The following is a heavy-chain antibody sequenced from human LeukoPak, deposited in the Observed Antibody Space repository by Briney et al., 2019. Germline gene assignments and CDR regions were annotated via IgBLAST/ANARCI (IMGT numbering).Heavy chain of an antibody. J-gene: IGHJ6*04. V-gene: IGHV3-23*01. CDR3: AKDRGYCSSTSCYSDGMDV. Sequence: PGGSLRLSCAASGFTFSSYAMSWVRQAPGKGLEWVSAISGSGGSTYYADSVKGRFTISRDNSKNTLYLQMNSLRAVDTAVYYCAKDRGYCSSTSCYSDGMDVWGKGTTVTVSS. CDR1: GFTFSSYA. D-gene: IGHD2-2*01. CDR2: ISGSGGST.